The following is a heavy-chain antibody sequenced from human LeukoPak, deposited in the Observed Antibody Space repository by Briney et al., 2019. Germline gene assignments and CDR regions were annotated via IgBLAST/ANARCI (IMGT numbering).Heavy chain of an antibody. CDR3: ARPWGVPATRWFDP. D-gene: IGHD2-15*01. J-gene: IGHJ5*02. Sequence: GGSLRLSCVASGFTFTGYSMNWVRQAPGKGLEWVSSISGTPSFMYYADSVKGRFTISRDNAKNSLYLQMNSLRADDTAVYYCARPWGVPATRWFDPWGQGTLVTVSS. CDR2: ISGTPSFM. V-gene: IGHV3-21*01. CDR1: GFTFTGYS.